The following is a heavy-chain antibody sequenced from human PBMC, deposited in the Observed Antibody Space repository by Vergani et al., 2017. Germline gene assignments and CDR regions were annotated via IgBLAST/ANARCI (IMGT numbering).Heavy chain of an antibody. J-gene: IGHJ4*02. D-gene: IGHD2-21*02. CDR2: IFHSGTT. V-gene: IGHV4-38-2*01. CDR3: ARHNLWGDSQTGIDF. Sequence: QAQLQQWGPGLVKPSETLSLTCAVSGYSISSGSYWAWIRQPPGKGLEWIGSIFHSGTTHYNPSIESLVTISVDTSRNQFSLRLSSVTAADTAVYYCARHNLWGDSQTGIDFWGLGTLVIVSS. CDR1: GYSISSGSY.